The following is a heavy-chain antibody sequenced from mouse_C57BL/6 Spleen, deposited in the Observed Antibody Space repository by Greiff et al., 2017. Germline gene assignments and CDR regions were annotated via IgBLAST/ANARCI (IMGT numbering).Heavy chain of an antibody. D-gene: IGHD2-4*01. CDR2: INPGSGGT. CDR1: GYAFTNYL. V-gene: IGHV1-54*01. CDR3: AREGGSTMTMDY. Sequence: QVQLQQSGAELVRPGTSVKVSCKASGYAFTNYLIEWVKQRPGQGLEWIGVINPGSGGTNYNEKFKGKATLTADKSSSTAYMQLSSLTSEDSAFYFCAREGGSTMTMDYWGQGTSVTVSS. J-gene: IGHJ4*01.